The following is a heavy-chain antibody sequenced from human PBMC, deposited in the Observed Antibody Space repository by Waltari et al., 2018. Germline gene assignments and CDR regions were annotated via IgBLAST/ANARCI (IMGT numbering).Heavy chain of an antibody. CDR2: INGDGYGI. J-gene: IGHJ4*02. CDR3: ARKGGRGYAYGPFYFDY. D-gene: IGHD5-12*01. V-gene: IGHV3-74*03. CDR1: GFTFSDYW. Sequence: EVQLVEAGGDLVQPGGSLRLSCEASGFTFSDYWMHWVRQSPGKGPGLVYRINGDGYGITYSESGKGRFTISRDNPKNTLYLQMNSLRVGDTAVYYCARKGGRGYAYGPFYFDYWGQGALVIVSS.